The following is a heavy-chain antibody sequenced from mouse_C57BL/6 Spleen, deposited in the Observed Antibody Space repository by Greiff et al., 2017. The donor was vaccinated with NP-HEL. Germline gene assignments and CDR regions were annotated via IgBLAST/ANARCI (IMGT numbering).Heavy chain of an antibody. Sequence: QVQLQQSGAELARPGASVKMSCKASGYTFTSYTMHWVKQRPGQGLEWIGYINPSSGYTKYNQKFKDKATLTADKSSSTAYMQLSSLTSEDSAVYYCARGGYYGDWYFDVWGTGTTVTVSS. J-gene: IGHJ1*03. D-gene: IGHD1-1*01. CDR1: GYTFTSYT. CDR2: INPSSGYT. CDR3: ARGGYYGDWYFDV. V-gene: IGHV1-4*01.